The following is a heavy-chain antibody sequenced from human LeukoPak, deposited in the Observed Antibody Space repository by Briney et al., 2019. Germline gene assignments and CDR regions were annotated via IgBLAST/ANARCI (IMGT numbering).Heavy chain of an antibody. J-gene: IGHJ6*03. V-gene: IGHV3-74*03. CDR1: GFTFSGHW. CDR2: INERGTDS. CDR3: ARVLSGRGSLYSYYYYMDV. Sequence: GGSLRLSCTASGFTFSGHWIHWVRQPPGMGLVWVSRINERGTDSMYAESVKGRFTISRDNAKNTVYLQMNSLRAEDTAVYYCARVLSGRGSLYSYYYYMDVWGKGTTVTISS. D-gene: IGHD3-10*01.